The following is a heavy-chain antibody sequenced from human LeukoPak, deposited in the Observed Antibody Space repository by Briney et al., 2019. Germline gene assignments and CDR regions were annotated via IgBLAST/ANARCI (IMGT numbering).Heavy chain of an antibody. Sequence: ASVKVSCKPSGYPFTGYFIHWVRQAPGQGLEWMGWLNPDGGGTSYPQRFQGRVTMTRDTAINTAYMELTSLRSDDTAVYYCARDLRQRGDYFDFWGQGTLVTVSS. D-gene: IGHD3-10*01. CDR1: GYPFTGYF. CDR2: LNPDGGGT. V-gene: IGHV1-2*02. J-gene: IGHJ4*02. CDR3: ARDLRQRGDYFDF.